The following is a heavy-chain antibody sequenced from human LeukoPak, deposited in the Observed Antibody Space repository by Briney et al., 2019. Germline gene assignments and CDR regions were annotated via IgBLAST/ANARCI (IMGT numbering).Heavy chain of an antibody. J-gene: IGHJ4*02. CDR2: INHSGST. CDR1: GGSFSGYY. D-gene: IGHD5-24*01. Sequence: SDTLSLTCAVYGGSFSGYYWSWIRQPPGKGLEWIGEINHSGSTNYNPSLKSRVTISVDTSKNQFSLKLSSVTAADTAVYYCAREVEGGDYWGQGTLVTVSS. V-gene: IGHV4-34*01. CDR3: AREVEGGDY.